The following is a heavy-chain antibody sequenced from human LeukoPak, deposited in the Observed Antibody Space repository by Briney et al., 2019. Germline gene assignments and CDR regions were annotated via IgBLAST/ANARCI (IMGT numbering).Heavy chain of an antibody. Sequence: GGSLRLSCAASGFTVSRNYMSWVRLAPGKGLEWVSVIYSGGSTYYPASVKGRFTISRHNSKDTLYLQMNILRPEDTAVYYCTRGQVNPFDYWGQGTLVTVSS. V-gene: IGHV3-53*04. CDR2: IYSGGST. D-gene: IGHD2-21*01. CDR1: GFTVSRNY. J-gene: IGHJ4*02. CDR3: TRGQVNPFDY.